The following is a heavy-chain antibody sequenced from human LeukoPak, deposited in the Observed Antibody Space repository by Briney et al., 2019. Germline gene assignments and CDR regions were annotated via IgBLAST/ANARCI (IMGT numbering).Heavy chain of an antibody. CDR2: INHSGST. CDR1: GGSISSSTYY. J-gene: IGHJ4*02. D-gene: IGHD3-10*01. V-gene: IGHV4-39*07. CDR3: ARAPPRRGAITMVRGVRTRAWYFDY. Sequence: SETLSLTCTVSGGSISSSTYYWGWTRQPPGKGLEWIGEINHSGSTNYNPSLKSRVTISVDTSKNQFSLKLSSVTAADTAVYYCARAPPRRGAITMVRGVRTRAWYFDYWGQGTLVTVSS.